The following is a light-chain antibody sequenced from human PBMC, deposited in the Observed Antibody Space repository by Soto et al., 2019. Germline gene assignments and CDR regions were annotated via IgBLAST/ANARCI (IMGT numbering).Light chain of an antibody. CDR3: QEYNYWPPFT. J-gene: IGKJ3*01. Sequence: EIVMTQSPATLSVSPGERATLSCRASQNVGSNLAWYQQKPGQAPRLLIYGASTRATGIPARFSGSGSGTEFTLTISSLHSEDFAVYYCQEYNYWPPFTFGPGTKVDIE. V-gene: IGKV3-15*01. CDR1: QNVGSN. CDR2: GAS.